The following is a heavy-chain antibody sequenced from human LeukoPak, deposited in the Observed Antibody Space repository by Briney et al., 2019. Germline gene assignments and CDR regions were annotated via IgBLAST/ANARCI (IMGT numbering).Heavy chain of an antibody. J-gene: IGHJ4*02. CDR3: AREAPTRSFDY. Sequence: ASVKVSCKASGYTFTSYDINWVRQATGQGLEWMGWMNPNSGNTGYAQKLQGRVTMTTDTSTSTAYMELRSLRSDDTAVYYCAREAPTRSFDYWGQGTLVTVSS. CDR1: GYTFTSYD. CDR2: MNPNSGNT. V-gene: IGHV1-8*01.